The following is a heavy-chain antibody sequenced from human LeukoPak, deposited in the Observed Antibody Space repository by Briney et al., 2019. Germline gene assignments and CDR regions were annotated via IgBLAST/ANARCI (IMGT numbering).Heavy chain of an antibody. D-gene: IGHD3-22*01. J-gene: IGHJ4*02. Sequence: SGGSLRLSCAASGFTFDDYAMHWVRQAPGKGLEWVSGISWNSDSIGYADSVKGRFTISRDNAKNSLYLQMNSLRAEDTAVYYCARDYYYDSSGPTPTIDYWGQGTLVTVSS. V-gene: IGHV3-9*01. CDR3: ARDYYYDSSGPTPTIDY. CDR2: ISWNSDSI. CDR1: GFTFDDYA.